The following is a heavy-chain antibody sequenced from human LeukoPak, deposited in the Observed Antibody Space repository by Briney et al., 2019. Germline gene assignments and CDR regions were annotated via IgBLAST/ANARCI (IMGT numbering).Heavy chain of an antibody. V-gene: IGHV3-48*03. CDR2: ISSSGTTI. CDR3: ARDRGGVATVYFDY. Sequence: GGSLRLSCAASGFTFSSYETNWVRQAPGKGLEWVSYISSSGTTIYYADSVKGRFTISRDTAQNSLSLQMNSLRADNTAVYFCARDRGGVATVYFDYWGQGSLVTVSS. CDR1: GFTFSSYE. J-gene: IGHJ4*02. D-gene: IGHD5-12*01.